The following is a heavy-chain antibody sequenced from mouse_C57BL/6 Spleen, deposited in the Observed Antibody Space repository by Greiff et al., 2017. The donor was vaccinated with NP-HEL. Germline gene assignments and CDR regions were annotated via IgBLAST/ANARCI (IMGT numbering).Heavy chain of an antibody. CDR3: ARGTTVVGDYAMDY. Sequence: EVQGVESGGGLVKPGGSLKLSCAASGFTFSDYGMHWVRQAPEKGLEWVAYISSGSSTIYYADTVKGRFTISRDNAKNTLFLQMTSLRSEDTAMYYCARGTTVVGDYAMDYWGQGTSVTVSS. V-gene: IGHV5-17*01. CDR1: GFTFSDYG. J-gene: IGHJ4*01. D-gene: IGHD1-1*01. CDR2: ISSGSSTI.